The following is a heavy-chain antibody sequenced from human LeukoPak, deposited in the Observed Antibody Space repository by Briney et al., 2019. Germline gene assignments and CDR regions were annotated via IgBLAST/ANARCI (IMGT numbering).Heavy chain of an antibody. CDR1: GFTVSSNY. D-gene: IGHD3-3*01. CDR2: IYYSGST. J-gene: IGHJ6*02. V-gene: IGHV4-59*08. CDR3: ASDLTYYDFWSGPSYYYYGMDV. Sequence: GSLRLSCAASGFTVSSNYMSWIRQPPGKGLEWIGYIYYSGSTNYNPSLKSRVTISVDTSKNQFSLKLSSVTAADTAVYYCASDLTYYDFWSGPSYYYYGMDVWGQGTTVTVSS.